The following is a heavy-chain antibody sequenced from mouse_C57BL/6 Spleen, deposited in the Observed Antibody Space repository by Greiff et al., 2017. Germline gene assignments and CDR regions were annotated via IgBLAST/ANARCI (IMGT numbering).Heavy chain of an antibody. CDR3: TRGDITSGVAKEYVDV. CDR1: GYTFTSYG. V-gene: IGHV1-81*01. Sequence: QVQLQQSGAELARPGASVKLSCKASGYTFTSYGISWVKQRPGQGLEWIGEIYPRSGNTYYNEKFKGKATLTADKSSSTEYVELRGLTSECAAVYFCTRGDITSGVAKEYVDVWGTGIRVTVSS. CDR2: IYPRSGNT. J-gene: IGHJ1*03. D-gene: IGHD1-1*01.